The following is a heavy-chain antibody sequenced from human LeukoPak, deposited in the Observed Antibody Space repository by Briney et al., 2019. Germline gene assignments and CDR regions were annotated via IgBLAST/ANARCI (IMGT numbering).Heavy chain of an antibody. CDR2: FYDSGST. D-gene: IGHD5-12*01. Sequence: TSETLSLTCTVSGGSIRSRNYYWDWIRQPPGKGLEWGGNFYDSGSTYYNPSLKSRVTISGDTSKNQFSLKLTSVTAADTAVYYCARHTRPGCSGYENAFDIWGQGTMVTVSS. CDR1: GGSIRSRNYY. J-gene: IGHJ3*02. V-gene: IGHV4-39*01. CDR3: ARHTRPGCSGYENAFDI.